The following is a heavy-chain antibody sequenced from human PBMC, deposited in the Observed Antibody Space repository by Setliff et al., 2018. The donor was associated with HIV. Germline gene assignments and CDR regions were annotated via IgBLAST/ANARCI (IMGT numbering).Heavy chain of an antibody. CDR1: GYSFTNYW. V-gene: IGHV5-51*01. Sequence: GETLKISCTGSGYSFTNYWIGWVRQMPGKGLEWMGIIFPGDSDTRYSPSFQGQVTISADTSISTAYLQWRSLKASDTAMYYCARQPGRAAMGRENYYYYYMDVWGKGTTVTVSS. J-gene: IGHJ6*03. CDR3: ARQPGRAAMGRENYYYYYMDV. D-gene: IGHD2-2*01. CDR2: IFPGDSDT.